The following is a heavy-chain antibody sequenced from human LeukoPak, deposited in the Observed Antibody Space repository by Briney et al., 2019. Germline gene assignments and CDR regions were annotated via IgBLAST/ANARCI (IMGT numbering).Heavy chain of an antibody. Sequence: PSETLSLTCTVSGGSISSSSYYWGWIRQPPGKGLEWIGSIYYSGNTDYNPSLKSRVTISVETSKNQFSLKLSSVTAADTAVYYCARDRFDDGRGYYYHYYYCMDVWGRGTTVTVSS. D-gene: IGHD3-22*01. V-gene: IGHV4-39*07. CDR3: ARDRFDDGRGYYYHYYYCMDV. CDR2: IYYSGNT. J-gene: IGHJ6*03. CDR1: GGSISSSSYY.